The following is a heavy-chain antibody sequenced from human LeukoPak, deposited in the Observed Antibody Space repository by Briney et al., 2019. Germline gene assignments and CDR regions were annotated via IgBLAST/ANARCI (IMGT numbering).Heavy chain of an antibody. Sequence: SETLSLTCTVSGDSISGYYWSWIRQPPGKGLEWIGYIYYSGSTNYNPSLKSRVTISVDTSKNQFSLKLSSVTAADTAVYYCATLDYGDYVLDYWGQGTLVTVSS. V-gene: IGHV4-59*01. D-gene: IGHD4-17*01. CDR3: ATLDYGDYVLDY. CDR2: IYYSGST. J-gene: IGHJ4*02. CDR1: GDSISGYY.